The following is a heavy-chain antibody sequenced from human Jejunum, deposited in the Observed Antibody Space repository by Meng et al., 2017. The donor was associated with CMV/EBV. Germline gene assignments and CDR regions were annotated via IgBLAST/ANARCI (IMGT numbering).Heavy chain of an antibody. D-gene: IGHD3-16*01. CDR2: IIPMFGTS. CDR1: FRSYV. J-gene: IGHJ6*02. V-gene: IGHV1-69*05. Sequence: FRSYVISWVRQAPGQGPEWMGGIIPMFGTSKYAQKFQGRVTLTTDESMSTAYMELSSLRVDDTAVYYCARDVRGSGLIDHYYGMDVWDQGTTVTVSS. CDR3: ARDVRGSGLIDHYYGMDV.